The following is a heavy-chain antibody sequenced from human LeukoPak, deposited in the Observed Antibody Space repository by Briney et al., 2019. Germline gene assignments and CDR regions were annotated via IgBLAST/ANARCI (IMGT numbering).Heavy chain of an antibody. CDR2: IYTSGST. V-gene: IGHV4-4*07. D-gene: IGHD4-23*01. CDR3: ARDPDYGGKTGFDY. CDR1: GGSISSYY. Sequence: SETLSLTCTVSGGSISSYYWSWIRQPAGKGLEWIGRIYTSGSTNYNPSLKSRVTISVDTSKNQFSLKLSSVTAADTAVYYCARDPDYGGKTGFDYWGQGTLVTVSS. J-gene: IGHJ4*02.